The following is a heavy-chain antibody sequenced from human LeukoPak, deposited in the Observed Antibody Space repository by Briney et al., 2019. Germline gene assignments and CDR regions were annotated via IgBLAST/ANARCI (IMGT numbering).Heavy chain of an antibody. D-gene: IGHD3-3*01. V-gene: IGHV4-61*02. J-gene: IGHJ6*02. CDR2: IYTSGST. Sequence: SETLSLTCTVSGGSISSGSYYWSWIRQPAGKGPEWIGRIYTSGSTNYNPSLKSRVTISVDTSKNQFSLKLSSVTAADTAVYYCARGEILEWYKTEYYYGMDVWGQGTTVTVSS. CDR3: ARGEILEWYKTEYYYGMDV. CDR1: GGSISSGSYY.